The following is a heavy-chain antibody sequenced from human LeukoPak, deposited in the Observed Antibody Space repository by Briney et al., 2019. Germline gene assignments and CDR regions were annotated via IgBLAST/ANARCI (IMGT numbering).Heavy chain of an antibody. CDR1: GXTFNTAW. J-gene: IGHJ4*02. CDR2: IKGNSDGGTT. Sequence: GGSLRLSCAASGXTFNTAWMSWVRQAPGKGLEWVACIKGNSDGGTTEYSAPVKGRFIISRHESKNTLYLQLNSLKTEDTAVYYCTRLLPSSHHFFDSCGQGTLVTVSS. V-gene: IGHV3-15*01. D-gene: IGHD2-21*02. CDR3: TRLLPSSHHFFDS.